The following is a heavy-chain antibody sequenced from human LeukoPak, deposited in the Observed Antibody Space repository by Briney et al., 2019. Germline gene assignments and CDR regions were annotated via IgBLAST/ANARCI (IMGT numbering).Heavy chain of an antibody. CDR3: ARGRYNWNYVRGYFDY. Sequence: SETLSLTCAVYGGSFSGYYWSWIRQPPGKGLEWIGEINHSGSTNYNPSLKSRVTISVNTSKNQFSLKLSSVTAADTAVYYCARGRYNWNYVRGYFDYWGQGTLVTGPS. J-gene: IGHJ4*02. V-gene: IGHV4-34*01. D-gene: IGHD1-7*01. CDR1: GGSFSGYY. CDR2: INHSGST.